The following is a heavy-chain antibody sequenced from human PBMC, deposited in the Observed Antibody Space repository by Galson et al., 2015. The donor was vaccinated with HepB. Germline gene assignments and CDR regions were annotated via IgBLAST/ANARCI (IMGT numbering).Heavy chain of an antibody. J-gene: IGHJ5*02. CDR2: ISYDGSNK. D-gene: IGHD2-15*01. CDR3: ARDGRCSGGSCLPSGWFDP. Sequence: SLRLSCAASGFTFSSYAMHWVRQAPGKGLEWVAVISYDGSNKYYADSVKGRFTISRDNSKNTLYLQMNNLRAEDTAVYYCARDGRCSGGSCLPSGWFDPWGQGTLVTVSS. V-gene: IGHV3-30*04. CDR1: GFTFSSYA.